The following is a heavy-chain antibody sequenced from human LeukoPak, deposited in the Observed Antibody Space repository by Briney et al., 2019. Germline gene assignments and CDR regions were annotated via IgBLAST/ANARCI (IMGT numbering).Heavy chain of an antibody. V-gene: IGHV3-7*01. CDR3: ARADYFDY. Sequence: PGGSLRLSCLTSGFTLSTNAMSWVRQAPGKGLEWVANIKPDGSGKYYGDSVKGRFTISRDNTKNSLYLQMNSLRAEDTAVYYCARADYFDYWGQGTLVTVSS. J-gene: IGHJ4*02. CDR1: GFTLSTNA. CDR2: IKPDGSGK.